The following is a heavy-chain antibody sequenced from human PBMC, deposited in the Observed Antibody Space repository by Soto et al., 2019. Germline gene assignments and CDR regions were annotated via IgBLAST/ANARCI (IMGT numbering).Heavy chain of an antibody. Sequence: PGGSLRLSCAASGFTFSSFAMSWVRQAPGKGLEWLSGITFSGAYTYYAESVKGRFTISRDNSKNTLFLEMNSLRAEDTALYYCEKLGTLGVFENWGQGAQVTVSS. CDR1: GFTFSSFA. CDR2: ITFSGAYT. D-gene: IGHD1-26*01. J-gene: IGHJ4*02. CDR3: EKLGTLGVFEN. V-gene: IGHV3-23*01.